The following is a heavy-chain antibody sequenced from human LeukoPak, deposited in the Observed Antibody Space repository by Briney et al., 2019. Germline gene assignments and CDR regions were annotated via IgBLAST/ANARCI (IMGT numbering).Heavy chain of an antibody. CDR2: IDHSGRT. J-gene: IGHJ6*01. CDR1: VFTFSNYF. Sequence: GSLRLSCAVSVFTFSNYFMNWVRQPPGKGLEWIGEIDHSGRTNYNPSLKSRVTISVDKSKNQISLKLSSVTAADTAVYYCASKEYYYYGMDVWGQGTTVTVSS. CDR3: ASKEYYYYGMDV. V-gene: IGHV4-4*02.